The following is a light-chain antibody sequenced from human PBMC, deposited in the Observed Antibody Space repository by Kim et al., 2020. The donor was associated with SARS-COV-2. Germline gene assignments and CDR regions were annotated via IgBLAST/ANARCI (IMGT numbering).Light chain of an antibody. CDR3: CSYRSGSTL. CDR2: DFR. Sequence: PGPSTTLSSTGTSHVVGRNNYVSSYHPRAATAPKLIIYDFRNRPSGVSNRFSGSKSGDTASLTISGLQAEDEADYYCCSYRSGSTLFGGGTQLTVL. CDR1: SHVVGRNNY. J-gene: IGLJ2*01. V-gene: IGLV2-14*03.